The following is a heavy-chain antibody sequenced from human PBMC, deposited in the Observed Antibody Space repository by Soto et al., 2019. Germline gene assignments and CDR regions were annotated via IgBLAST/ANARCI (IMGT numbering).Heavy chain of an antibody. CDR3: AKSSGLWSGSLDY. CDR2: ISGSGGST. D-gene: IGHD3-3*01. CDR1: GFTFSSYA. V-gene: IGHV3-23*01. J-gene: IGHJ4*02. Sequence: EVQLLESGGGLVQPGGSLRLSCASSGFTFSSYAMSWVRQAPGKGLEWVSAISGSGGSTYYADSVKGRFTISRDNSKNTLYLQMNSLRAEDTAVYYCAKSSGLWSGSLDYWGQGTLVTVSS.